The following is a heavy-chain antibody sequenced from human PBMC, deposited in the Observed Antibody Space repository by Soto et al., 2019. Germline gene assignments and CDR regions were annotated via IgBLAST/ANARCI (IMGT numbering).Heavy chain of an antibody. CDR2: ISSSSVAI. D-gene: IGHD1-26*01. CDR3: ARDNVATTNTWYYFDS. Sequence: GGSLRLSCAASGFTFRNYGMNWVRQAPGKGLEWVSYISSSSVAIFYADSVKGRFTISRDNAKNSLFLQMNSLRDEDTAVYYCARDNVATTNTWYYFDSWGQGTLVTVSS. V-gene: IGHV3-48*02. J-gene: IGHJ4*02. CDR1: GFTFRNYG.